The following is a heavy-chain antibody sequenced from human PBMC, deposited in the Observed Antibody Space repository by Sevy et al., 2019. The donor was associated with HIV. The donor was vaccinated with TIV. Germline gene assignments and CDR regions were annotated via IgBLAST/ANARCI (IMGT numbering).Heavy chain of an antibody. J-gene: IGHJ4*01. CDR1: GFAFSTYG. D-gene: IGHD3-10*01. CDR3: ARERRSSGIDY. V-gene: IGHV3-33*01. Sequence: GGSLRLSCTASGFAFSTYGMHRVRQAPRKGLEWVAIIWYEGINKDYAEPVKGRFTISRDNSKNTLYLQMNSLRVDETAVYYCARERRSSGIDYWGQGTLVTVSS. CDR2: IWYEGINK.